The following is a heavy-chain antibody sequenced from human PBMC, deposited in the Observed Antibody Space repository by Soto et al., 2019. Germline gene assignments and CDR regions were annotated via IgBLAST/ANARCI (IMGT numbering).Heavy chain of an antibody. D-gene: IGHD6-13*01. CDR2: ISGSGGST. J-gene: IGHJ6*02. CDR1: GFTFSSYA. CDR3: AKDTSGSWYPVFDYGMDV. Sequence: EVQLLESGGGLVQPGGSLRLSCAASGFTFSSYAMSWVRQAPGKGLEWVSAISGSGGSTYYADSVKGRFTISRDNSKNTLYLQMNSLRAEDTAVYYCAKDTSGSWYPVFDYGMDVWGQGTTVTVSS. V-gene: IGHV3-23*01.